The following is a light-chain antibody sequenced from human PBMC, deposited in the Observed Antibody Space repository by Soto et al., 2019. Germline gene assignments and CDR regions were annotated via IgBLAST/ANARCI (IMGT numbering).Light chain of an antibody. Sequence: AIQLTQSPSSLSASVGDRVTITCRASQGISSALAWYQQKPGKSPNLLIYDASSLESGVPSRFSSSGYGTDFTLTISSLQPKDFATYYCLQFNSYPPLTFGGGTKVEIK. J-gene: IGKJ4*01. CDR2: DAS. CDR1: QGISSA. V-gene: IGKV1-13*02. CDR3: LQFNSYPPLT.